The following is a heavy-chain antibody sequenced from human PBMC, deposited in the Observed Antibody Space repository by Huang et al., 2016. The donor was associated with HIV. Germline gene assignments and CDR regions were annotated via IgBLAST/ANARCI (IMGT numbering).Heavy chain of an antibody. CDR1: GYTFTSNH. V-gene: IGHV1-46*01. J-gene: IGHJ3*01. CDR3: ARVGSGCSLLGDALDF. D-gene: IGHD6-19*01. Sequence: QVQLVQSGAEVKKPGASVRISCKASGYTFTSNHINWWRQAPGQGLEWMGKINPRGGSTDYAQKFQDRITMTRDRSTSTVYLELGSLTSDDTAIYYCARVGSGCSLLGDALDFWGRGTMVTVSS. CDR2: INPRGGST.